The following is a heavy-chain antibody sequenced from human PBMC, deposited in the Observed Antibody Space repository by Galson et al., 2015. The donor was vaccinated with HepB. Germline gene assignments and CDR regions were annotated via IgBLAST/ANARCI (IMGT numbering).Heavy chain of an antibody. CDR2: ISSSSSTI. CDR3: ARDRYGDYLFDF. V-gene: IGHV3-48*01. CDR1: GFTFSGYS. Sequence: LRLSCAASGFTFSGYSMNWVRQAPGKGLEWVSYISSSSSTIYYADSVKGRFTISRDNAKYSLYLQMNSLRAEDTAVYFCARDRYGDYLFDFWGQGTLVTASS. D-gene: IGHD4-17*01. J-gene: IGHJ4*02.